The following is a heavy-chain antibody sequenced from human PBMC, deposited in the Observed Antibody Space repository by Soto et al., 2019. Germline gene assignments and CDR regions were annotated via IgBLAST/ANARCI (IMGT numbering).Heavy chain of an antibody. Sequence: EVQVVESGGGLVQPGGSLRLSCVVSGFTFRSYWMHCGRQAPGKVLVCVSWINGDGIRTKNADSVKGRFTISRDNAKNMLYLQMNILRVEDTAVYYCARGTIRGQGTLVTVSS. CDR1: GFTFRSYW. CDR2: INGDGIRT. CDR3: ARGTI. V-gene: IGHV3-74*01. D-gene: IGHD3-3*01. J-gene: IGHJ4*02.